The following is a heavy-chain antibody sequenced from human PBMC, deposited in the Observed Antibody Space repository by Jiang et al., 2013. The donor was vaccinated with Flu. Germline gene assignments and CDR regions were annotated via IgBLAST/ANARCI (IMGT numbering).Heavy chain of an antibody. CDR1: GDTFSSYM. V-gene: IGHV1-69*11. J-gene: IGHJ4*02. CDR3: AILISTLTTVDY. CDR2: IIPAIGTG. Sequence: SGAEVKKPGSSVTVSCKASGDTFSSYMINWVRQAPGQGLEWMGRIIPAIGTGNYAQRLQGRVTITADESTTTAYMELRSLTSDDTAVYYCAILISTLTTVDYWGQGTL. D-gene: IGHD3-9*01.